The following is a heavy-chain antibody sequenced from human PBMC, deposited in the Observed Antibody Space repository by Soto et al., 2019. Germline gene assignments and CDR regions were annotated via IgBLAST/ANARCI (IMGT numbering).Heavy chain of an antibody. CDR3: VRMASSGTLNWFDP. CDR2: MNPNSGNT. V-gene: IGHV1-8*01. J-gene: IGHJ5*02. Sequence: ASVKVSCKASESTFMNYYISWVRQATGQGLEWMGWMNPNSGNTGYALKFQGRVSMTRNTSIYTVYLELSSLASDDTAVYYCVRMASSGTLNWFDPWGQGTLVTVSS. CDR1: ESTFMNYY. D-gene: IGHD1-1*01.